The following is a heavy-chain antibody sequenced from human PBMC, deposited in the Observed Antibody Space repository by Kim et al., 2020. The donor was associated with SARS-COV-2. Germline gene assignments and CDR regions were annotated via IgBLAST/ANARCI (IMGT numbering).Heavy chain of an antibody. Sequence: GGSLRLSCAASGFSFSNAWMSWVRQAPGKGLEWVGRIKSKTDAGTTDYAAPVKGRFTISRDDSKNTLYPQMNSLKTEDTAVYYCTTPSPFGCRGYDDLPVVYYVNYWGRGTLATGCS. CDR3: TTPSPFGCRGYDDLPVVYYVNY. D-gene: IGHD5-12*01. CDR1: GFSFSNAW. V-gene: IGHV3-15*01. CDR2: IKSKTDAGTT. J-gene: IGHJ4*02.